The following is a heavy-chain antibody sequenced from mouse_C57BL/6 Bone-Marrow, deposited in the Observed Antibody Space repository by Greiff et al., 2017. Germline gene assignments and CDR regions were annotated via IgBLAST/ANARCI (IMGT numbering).Heavy chain of an antibody. Sequence: VQLQQSGPELVKPGASVKISCKASGYTFTDYYMNWVKQSHGKSLEWIGDINPNNGGTSYNQKFKGKATLTVDKSSSTAYMALRSLTSEDSAVYYCARGDGYYLYAMDYWGQGTSVTVSS. J-gene: IGHJ4*01. D-gene: IGHD2-3*01. CDR1: GYTFTDYY. CDR3: ARGDGYYLYAMDY. CDR2: INPNNGGT. V-gene: IGHV1-26*01.